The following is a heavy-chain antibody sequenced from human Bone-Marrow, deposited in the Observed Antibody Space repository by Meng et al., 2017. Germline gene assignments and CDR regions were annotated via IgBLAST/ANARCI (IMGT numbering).Heavy chain of an antibody. CDR2: IWYDGSNK. V-gene: IGHV3-33*01. D-gene: IGHD3-3*01. CDR1: GFTFSSYG. CDR3: ARDHYDFWSGYQGYYGMDV. J-gene: IGHJ6*02. Sequence: GESLKISCAASGFTFSSYGMHWVRQAPGKGLEWVAVIWYDGSNKYYADSVKGRFTISRDNSKNTLYLQMNSLRAEDTAVYYCARDHYDFWSGYQGYYGMDVWCQGTPVTV.